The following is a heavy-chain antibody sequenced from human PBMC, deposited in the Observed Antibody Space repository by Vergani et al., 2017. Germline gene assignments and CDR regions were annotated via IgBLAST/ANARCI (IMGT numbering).Heavy chain of an antibody. CDR3: ARDYYDSSGYYLMADAFDI. V-gene: IGHV3-20*04. J-gene: IGHJ3*02. Sequence: EVQLVESGGGVVRPGGSLRLSCAASGFTFDDYGMSWVRQAPGTGLEWVSGINWNGGSTGYADSVKGRFTISRDNAKNSLYLQMNSLRAEDTALYYCARDYYDSSGYYLMADAFDIWGQGTMVTVSS. D-gene: IGHD3-22*01. CDR1: GFTFDDYG. CDR2: INWNGGST.